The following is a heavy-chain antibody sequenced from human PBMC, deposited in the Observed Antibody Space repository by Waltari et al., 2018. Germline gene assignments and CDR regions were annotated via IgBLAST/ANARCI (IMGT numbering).Heavy chain of an antibody. D-gene: IGHD6-13*01. CDR2: IYWNDDK. Sequence: QITLKESGPTLVKPTQTLTLTCTFPGFSPSTSGVGVGWIRQPPGKALEWLALIYWNDDKRYSPSLKSRLTITKDTSKNQVVLTMTNMDPVDTATYYCAHRTGSIAAAGYDAFDIWGQGTMVTVSS. J-gene: IGHJ3*02. CDR3: AHRTGSIAAAGYDAFDI. CDR1: GFSPSTSGVG. V-gene: IGHV2-5*01.